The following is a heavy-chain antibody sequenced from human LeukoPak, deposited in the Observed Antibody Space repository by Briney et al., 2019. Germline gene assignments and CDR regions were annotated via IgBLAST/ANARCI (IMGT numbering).Heavy chain of an antibody. CDR1: GFHFGEIW. V-gene: IGHV3-7*01. D-gene: IGHD3-16*01. J-gene: IGHJ4*02. CDR3: VRDSRPGGAMGLYHNFDL. CDR2: IKEVGRES. Sequence: LRLSCAASGFHFGEIWMAWFRRTPGMGREGVADIKEVGRESFYVDPLRGRFTISRDNSKNSLHLQMNRLRGDDTALYFCVRDSRPGGAMGLYHNFDLWGLGTLVTVSS.